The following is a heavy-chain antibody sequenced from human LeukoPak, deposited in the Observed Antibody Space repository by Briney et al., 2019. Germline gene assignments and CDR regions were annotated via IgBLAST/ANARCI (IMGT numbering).Heavy chain of an antibody. CDR1: GYTFTGYY. Sequence: GASVKVSCKASGYTFTGYYMHWVRQAPGQGLEWMGWINPNSGGTNYAQRFQGRVTITADESTSTAYMELSSLRSKDTAVYYCATRGIGDYYDSRVNAFDIWGQGTMVTVSS. V-gene: IGHV1-2*02. CDR2: INPNSGGT. J-gene: IGHJ3*02. D-gene: IGHD3-22*01. CDR3: ATRGIGDYYDSRVNAFDI.